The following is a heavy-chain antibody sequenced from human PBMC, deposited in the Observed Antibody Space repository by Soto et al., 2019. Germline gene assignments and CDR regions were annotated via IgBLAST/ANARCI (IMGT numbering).Heavy chain of an antibody. V-gene: IGHV3-64*01. D-gene: IGHD6-13*01. CDR1: GFTFSNYE. J-gene: IGHJ6*03. CDR3: ARRGYGSRWPNVYMDV. Sequence: GGSLRLSCAASGFTFSNYEMHWVRPASGKGLEYVSGISNNGAHTDYAKSVKGRFTISRDNSENTLYLQMGSLRAEDMALYYCARRGYGSRWPNVYMDVWGKGTTVTVSS. CDR2: ISNNGAHT.